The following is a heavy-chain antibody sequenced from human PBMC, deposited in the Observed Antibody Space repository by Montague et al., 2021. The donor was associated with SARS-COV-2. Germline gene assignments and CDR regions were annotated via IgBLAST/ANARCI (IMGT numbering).Heavy chain of an antibody. CDR3: ARVRAVPAAMRIFSLGRSYYGMDV. V-gene: IGHV4-34*01. Sequence: SETLSLTCAVYGGSFSGYYWSWIRQPPGKGLEWIGEINHSGSTKYNPSLKSRVTISVDTSKNQFSLKLSSVTAADTAAYYCARVRAVPAAMRIFSLGRSYYGMDVWGQGTTVTVSS. CDR1: GGSFSGYY. D-gene: IGHD2-2*01. CDR2: INHSGST. J-gene: IGHJ6*02.